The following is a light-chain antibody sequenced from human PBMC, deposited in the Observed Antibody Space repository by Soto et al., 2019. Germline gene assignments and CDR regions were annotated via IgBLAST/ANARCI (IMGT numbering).Light chain of an antibody. V-gene: IGKV3-20*01. CDR3: QQYGSSSYT. J-gene: IGKJ2*01. CDR1: QSVSSSY. Sequence: EIVLTQSPGTLYLSTGERATLSCRASQSVSSSYLAWYQQKPGQAPRLLIYGASNRATGIPDRFSGSGSGTDFTLTISRLEPEDFAVYYCQQYGSSSYTFGQGTKLEIK. CDR2: GAS.